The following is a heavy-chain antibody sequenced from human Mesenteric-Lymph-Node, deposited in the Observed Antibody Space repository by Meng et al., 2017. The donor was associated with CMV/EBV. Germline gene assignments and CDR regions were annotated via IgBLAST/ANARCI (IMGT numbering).Heavy chain of an antibody. Sequence: GESLKISCAASGFTFSSYWMHWVRQAPGKGLEWVSRISADGIGTYYADSVKGRFTISRDNSKNTLYLQMTSLRVEDTAVYYCAKKTIAAPGNDYFDPWGQGTLVTVSS. V-gene: IGHV3-23*01. D-gene: IGHD6-13*01. CDR3: AKKTIAAPGNDYFDP. CDR2: ISADGIGT. CDR1: GFTFSSYW. J-gene: IGHJ5*02.